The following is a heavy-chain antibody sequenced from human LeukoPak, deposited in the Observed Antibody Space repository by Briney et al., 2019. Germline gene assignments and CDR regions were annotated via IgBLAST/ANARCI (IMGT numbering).Heavy chain of an antibody. V-gene: IGHV4-4*02. CDR2: IHHSGST. D-gene: IGHD3-22*01. CDR3: ARDSPREYYDSSGYLAY. Sequence: PSGTLSLTCAVSGGSLSSSNWWSWVRQPPGKGLEWIGEIHHSGSTNYNPSLKSRVTISVDRSKIQFSLKLSSLTAADTAVYYCARDSPREYYDSSGYLAYWGQGTLVTVSS. J-gene: IGHJ4*02. CDR1: GGSLSSSNW.